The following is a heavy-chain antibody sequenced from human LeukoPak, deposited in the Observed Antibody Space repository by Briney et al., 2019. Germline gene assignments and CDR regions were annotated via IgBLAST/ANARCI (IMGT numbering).Heavy chain of an antibody. V-gene: IGHV3-53*01. CDR3: ARFGDYGDSAYFDY. Sequence: GGSLRLSCAASGFTVSSNYMSWVRQAPGKGLEWVSVIYSGGSTYYADSVKGRFTISRDNSKNTLYLQMNSLRAEDTAVYYCARFGDYGDSAYFDYWGQGTLVTVSS. CDR1: GFTVSSNY. J-gene: IGHJ4*02. D-gene: IGHD4-17*01. CDR2: IYSGGST.